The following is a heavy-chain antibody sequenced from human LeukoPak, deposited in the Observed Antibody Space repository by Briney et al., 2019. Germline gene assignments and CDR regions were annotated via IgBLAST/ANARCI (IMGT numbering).Heavy chain of an antibody. V-gene: IGHV3-48*03. J-gene: IGHJ3*02. D-gene: IGHD5-18*01. Sequence: GGSLRLSCAASGFTFSSYEMNWVRQAPGKGLEWVSYISSSGSTIYYADSVKGRLTISRDNAKNSLYLQMNSLRAEDTAVYYCARDPLWLRVGAFDIWGQGTMVTVSS. CDR3: ARDPLWLRVGAFDI. CDR2: ISSSGSTI. CDR1: GFTFSSYE.